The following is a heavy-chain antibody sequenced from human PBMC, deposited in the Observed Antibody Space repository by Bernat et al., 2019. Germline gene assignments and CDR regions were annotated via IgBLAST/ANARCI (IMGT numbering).Heavy chain of an antibody. CDR3: ARGVSSSWSRIDY. J-gene: IGHJ4*02. D-gene: IGHD6-13*01. V-gene: IGHV5-51*01. Sequence: EVQLVQSGAEVKKPGESLKISCKGSGYSFTSYWIGWVRQMPGKGLEWMGIIYPGDSDTRYSPSFQGQVTISADKYISTAYMQWSSLKASDTAMDYCARGVSSSWSRIDYWGQGTLVTVSS. CDR1: GYSFTSYW. CDR2: IYPGDSDT.